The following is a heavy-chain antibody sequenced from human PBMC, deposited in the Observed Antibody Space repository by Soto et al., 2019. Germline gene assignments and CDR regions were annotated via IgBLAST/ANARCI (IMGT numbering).Heavy chain of an antibody. J-gene: IGHJ6*02. CDR2: ISAYNGNT. D-gene: IGHD1-26*01. Sequence: ASVKVSCKASGYTFTSYGISWVRQAPGQGLEWMGWISAYNGNTNYAQKLQGRVTMTTDTSTSTAYMELRSLRSDDTAVYYCARGPIVGATSYYGMDVWGQGTTVTVSS. CDR3: ARGPIVGATSYYGMDV. CDR1: GYTFTSYG. V-gene: IGHV1-18*01.